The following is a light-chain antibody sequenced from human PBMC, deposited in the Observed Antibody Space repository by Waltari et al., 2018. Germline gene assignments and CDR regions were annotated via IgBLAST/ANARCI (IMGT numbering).Light chain of an antibody. CDR2: DVN. CDR1: SSDVGGYNY. CDR3: NSFAGSNNFPWV. V-gene: IGLV2-8*01. Sequence: QSALTQPPSASGSPGQSVAISCTGTSSDVGGYNYVSWYQQYPGKAPKPMIYDVNKRPSGVPVRFSGSKSGNTASLTVSGLQAEDEADYYCNSFAGSNNFPWVFGGGTKLTVL. J-gene: IGLJ3*02.